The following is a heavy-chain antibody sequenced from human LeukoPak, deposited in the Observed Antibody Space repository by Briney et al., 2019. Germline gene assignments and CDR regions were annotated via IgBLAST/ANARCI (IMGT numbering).Heavy chain of an antibody. Sequence: GGSLRLSCAASGFTFGSYGMHWVRQAPGKGLDWVAFVRYDGNNPYYSASVKGRFTISRDNSKNTLYLQMNSLRAEDTAVYYCARRAGAYSHPYDYWGQGTLVTVSS. D-gene: IGHD4/OR15-4a*01. J-gene: IGHJ4*02. CDR2: VRYDGNNP. V-gene: IGHV3-30*02. CDR1: GFTFGSYG. CDR3: ARRAGAYSHPYDY.